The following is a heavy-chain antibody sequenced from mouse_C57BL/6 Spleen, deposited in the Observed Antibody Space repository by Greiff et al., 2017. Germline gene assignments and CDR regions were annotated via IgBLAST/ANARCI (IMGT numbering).Heavy chain of an antibody. CDR3: ARSLYYYGSSYDFDY. CDR1: GYTFTSYW. CDR2: IDPSDSYT. J-gene: IGHJ2*01. Sequence: QVQLQQPGAELVRPGTSVKLSCKASGYTFTSYWMHWVKQRPGQGLEWIGVIDPSDSYTNYNQKFKGKATLTVDTSSSTAYMQLSSLTSEDSAVYYCARSLYYYGSSYDFDYWGQGTTLTVSS. V-gene: IGHV1-59*01. D-gene: IGHD1-1*01.